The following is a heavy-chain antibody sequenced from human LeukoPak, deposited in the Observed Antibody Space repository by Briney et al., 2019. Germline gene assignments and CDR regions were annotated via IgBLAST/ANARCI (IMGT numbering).Heavy chain of an antibody. V-gene: IGHV1-46*01. Sequence: ASVKVSCKASRYTFTSNYIHWVRQAPGQGLEWMGMIYPRDGSTSYAQKFQGRVTVTRDTSTSTVHMELSGLRSEDTAVYYCARDQEGFGYWGQGTLVTVSS. CDR2: IYPRDGST. J-gene: IGHJ4*02. CDR1: RYTFTSNY. CDR3: ARDQEGFGY.